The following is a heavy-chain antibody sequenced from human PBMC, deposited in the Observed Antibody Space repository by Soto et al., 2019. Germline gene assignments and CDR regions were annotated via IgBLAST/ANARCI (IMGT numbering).Heavy chain of an antibody. D-gene: IGHD2-15*01. J-gene: IGHJ6*02. CDR3: ARAPSGYCSGGSCYRPRGNYYYGMDV. CDR2: IIPIFGTA. Sequence: SVKVSCKASGGTFSSYAISWVRQAPGQGLEWMGGIIPIFGTANYAQKFQGRVTITADESTSTAYMELSSLRSEDTAVYYCARAPSGYCSGGSCYRPRGNYYYGMDVWGQGTTVTVSS. CDR1: GGTFSSYA. V-gene: IGHV1-69*13.